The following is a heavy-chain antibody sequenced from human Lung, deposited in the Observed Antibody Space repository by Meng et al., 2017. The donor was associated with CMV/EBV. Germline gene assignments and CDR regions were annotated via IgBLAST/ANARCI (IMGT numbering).Heavy chain of an antibody. CDR3: ARDPIRVLRFLEWNYYYYGMDV. D-gene: IGHD3-3*01. V-gene: IGHV1-18*01. J-gene: IGHJ6*02. CDR1: GYTFTSYG. CDR2: ISAYNGNT. Sequence: ASVKVSCNSSGYTFTSYGISWVRQAPGQGLEWMGWISAYNGNTNYAQKLQGRVTMTTDTSTSTAYMELRSLRSDDTAVYYCARDPIRVLRFLEWNYYYYGMDVWGQGTTVTVSS.